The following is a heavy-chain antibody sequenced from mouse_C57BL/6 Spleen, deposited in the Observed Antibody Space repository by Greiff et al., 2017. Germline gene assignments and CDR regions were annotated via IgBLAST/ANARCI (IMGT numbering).Heavy chain of an antibody. CDR3: ARSANWAYYFDY. CDR1: GFTFSDYG. V-gene: IGHV5-15*01. J-gene: IGHJ2*01. Sequence: DVQLVESGGGLVQPGGSLKLSCAASGFTFSDYGMAWVRQAPRKGPEWVAFISNLAYSIYYADTVTGRFTISRENAKNTLYLEMSSLRSEDTAMYYCARSANWAYYFDYWGQGTTLTVSS. D-gene: IGHD4-1*01. CDR2: ISNLAYSI.